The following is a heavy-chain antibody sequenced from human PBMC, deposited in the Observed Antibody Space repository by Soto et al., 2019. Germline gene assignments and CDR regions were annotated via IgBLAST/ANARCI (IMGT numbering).Heavy chain of an antibody. J-gene: IGHJ2*01. D-gene: IGHD3-10*01. CDR1: GGSFSDYY. CDR3: AREVPSRYFDL. V-gene: IGHV4-34*01. Sequence: QVRLQQWGAGLLKPSETLPLTCAVYGGSFSDYYWSWVRQPPGKGLEWIGEINHSGSTNYNPSLKSRVTISVYTSKNQFSLKLNSVTAADTAVYYCAREVPSRYFDLWGRGTPVTVSS. CDR2: INHSGST.